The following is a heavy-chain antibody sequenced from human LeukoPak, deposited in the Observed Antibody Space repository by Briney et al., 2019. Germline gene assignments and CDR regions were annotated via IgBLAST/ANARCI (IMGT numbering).Heavy chain of an antibody. V-gene: IGHV1-3*01. CDR1: GYTFTSYA. CDR3: ARDQDSSCFDY. Sequence: ASVKVSCKASGYTFTSYAMHWVRQAPGQRLEWMGWINAGNGNTKYSQKFQGRVTITRDTSTSTAYMELSSLRSEDTAVYYCARDQDSSCFDYWGQGTLVTVSS. J-gene: IGHJ4*02. D-gene: IGHD3-22*01. CDR2: INAGNGNT.